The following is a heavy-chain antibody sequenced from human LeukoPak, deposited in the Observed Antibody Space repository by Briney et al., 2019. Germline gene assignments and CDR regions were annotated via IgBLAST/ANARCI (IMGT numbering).Heavy chain of an antibody. D-gene: IGHD6-13*01. CDR1: GFTFSNSW. J-gene: IGHJ4*02. CDR3: ARETRYSSDY. V-gene: IGHV3-7*01. CDR2: IKPDGSAQ. Sequence: GGSLRLSCAASGFTFSNSWMSWVRQAPGKGLEWVATIKPDGSAQYYVDSVKGRFTISRDNAKNSLFLQINSLRAEDTAVYYCARETRYSSDYWGQGTLVTVSS.